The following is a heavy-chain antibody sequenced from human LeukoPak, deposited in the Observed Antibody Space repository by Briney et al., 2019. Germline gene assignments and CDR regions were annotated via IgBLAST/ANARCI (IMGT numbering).Heavy chain of an antibody. CDR2: ISSNGGST. J-gene: IGHJ4*02. CDR1: GFTFSSYA. CDR3: VKDLYYDYVWGSYHFGDY. D-gene: IGHD3-16*02. V-gene: IGHV3-64D*06. Sequence: GGSLRLSCSASGFTFSSYAMHWVRQAPGKGLEYVSAISSNGGSTYYADSEKGRFTISRDNSKNTLYLQMSSLRAEDTAVYYCVKDLYYDYVWGSYHFGDYWGQGTLVTVSS.